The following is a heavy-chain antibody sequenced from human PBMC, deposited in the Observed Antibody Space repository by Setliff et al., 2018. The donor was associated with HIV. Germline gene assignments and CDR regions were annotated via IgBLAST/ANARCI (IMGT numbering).Heavy chain of an antibody. D-gene: IGHD3-9*01. CDR2: IFWNDDK. CDR3: IYSSDWHTPRSCDF. V-gene: IGHV2-5*01. Sequence: TLSLTCSVSGASITRGGDFWSWIRQHPGKGLEWLALIFWNDDKRPSPSLRSRISITKDTSKSHVVLTMTNMDPVDTATYYCIYSSDWHTPRSCDFWGQGALVTVSS. CDR1: GASITRGGDF. J-gene: IGHJ4*02.